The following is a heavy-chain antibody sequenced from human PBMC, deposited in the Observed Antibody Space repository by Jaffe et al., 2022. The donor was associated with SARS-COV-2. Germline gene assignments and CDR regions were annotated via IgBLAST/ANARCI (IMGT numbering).Heavy chain of an antibody. Sequence: EVQLVESGGGLVQPGRSLRLSCAASGFTFDDYAMHWVRQAPGKGLEWVSGISWNSGSIGYADSVKGRFTISRDNAKNSLYLQMNSLRAEDTALYYCAKGGPSPGIAVAGQLDYWGQGTLVTVSS. J-gene: IGHJ4*02. D-gene: IGHD6-19*01. CDR2: ISWNSGSI. CDR3: AKGGPSPGIAVAGQLDY. V-gene: IGHV3-9*01. CDR1: GFTFDDYA.